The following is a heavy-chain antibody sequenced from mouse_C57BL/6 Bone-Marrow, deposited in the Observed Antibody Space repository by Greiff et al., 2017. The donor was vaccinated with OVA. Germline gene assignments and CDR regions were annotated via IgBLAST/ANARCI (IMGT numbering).Heavy chain of an antibody. Sequence: EVMLVESGPGMVKPSQSLSLTCTVTGYSITSGYDWHWIRHFPGNKLEWMGYISYSGSTNYNPSLKSRISITHDTSKNHFFLKLNSVTTEDTATYYCARGGYSNYNFDYWGQGTTLTVSS. V-gene: IGHV3-1*01. J-gene: IGHJ2*01. D-gene: IGHD2-5*01. CDR1: GYSITSGYD. CDR3: ARGGYSNYNFDY. CDR2: ISYSGST.